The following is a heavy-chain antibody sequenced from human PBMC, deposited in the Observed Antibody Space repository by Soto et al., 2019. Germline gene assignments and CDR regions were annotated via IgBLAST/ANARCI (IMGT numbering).Heavy chain of an antibody. CDR3: ARERTLQSVGGVLAVPDY. J-gene: IGHJ4*02. CDR2: IYYSGST. V-gene: IGHV4-59*01. Sequence: SETLSLTCTVSGGSISSYYWSCIRQPPGKGLEWIGYIYYSGSTNYNPSLKSRVTISVDTSKNQFSLKLSSVTAADTAVYYCARERTLQSVGGVLAVPDYWGQGTQVTVSS. D-gene: IGHD4-4*01. CDR1: GGSISSYY.